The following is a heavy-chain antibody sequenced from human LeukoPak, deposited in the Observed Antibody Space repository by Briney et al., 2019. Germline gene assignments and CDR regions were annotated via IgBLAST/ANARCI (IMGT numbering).Heavy chain of an antibody. CDR1: GFTFSSYG. J-gene: IGHJ4*02. D-gene: IGHD5-24*01. V-gene: IGHV3-30*02. CDR2: IRYDGSNK. Sequence: GGSLRLSCAASGFTFSSYGMHWVRQAPGKGLEWVAFIRYDGSNKYYADSVKGRFTISRDNSKNTLYLQMNSLRAEDTAVYYCAARVEMATISDYWGQGTLVTVSS. CDR3: AARVEMATISDY.